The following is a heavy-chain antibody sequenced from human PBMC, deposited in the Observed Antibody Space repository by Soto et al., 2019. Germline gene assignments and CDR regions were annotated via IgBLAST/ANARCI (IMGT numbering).Heavy chain of an antibody. V-gene: IGHV1-24*01. Sequence: QVQLVQSGAEVKKPGASVKVSCKVSGYTLTELSMHWVRQAPGKGLEWMGGFDPEDGETIYAQKFQGRVTMTEDTSTDTAYMELSSLRSEDTAVYYCATGLGYSSGWYHWFDPWGQGTLVTVSS. CDR1: GYTLTELS. J-gene: IGHJ5*02. D-gene: IGHD6-19*01. CDR2: FDPEDGET. CDR3: ATGLGYSSGWYHWFDP.